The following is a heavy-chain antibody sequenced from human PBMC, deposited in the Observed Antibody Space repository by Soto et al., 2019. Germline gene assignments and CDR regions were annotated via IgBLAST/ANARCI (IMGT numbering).Heavy chain of an antibody. CDR3: ETLPGGGGY. V-gene: IGHV3-53*01. Sequence: EVQLVESGGGLIQPGGSLRLSCAVSGFTVSNNYMSWVRQAPGKGLEGVSVIYSGGYTAYGDSVKGRFTISRDNSKHPLYLEMNRLGPRETAVYYCETLPGGGGYWGQGTLVNVSS. CDR1: GFTVSNNY. J-gene: IGHJ4*02. CDR2: IYSGGYT. D-gene: IGHD3-10*01.